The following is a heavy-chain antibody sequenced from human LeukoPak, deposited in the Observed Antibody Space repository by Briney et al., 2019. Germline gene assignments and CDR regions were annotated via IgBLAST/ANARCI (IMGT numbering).Heavy chain of an antibody. CDR2: INPSGGST. CDR3: AKVGFSEMEWLLYSDH. J-gene: IGHJ4*02. V-gene: IGHV1-46*01. CDR1: GYTFTSYY. D-gene: IGHD3-3*01. Sequence: ASVKVSCKASGYTFTSYYMHWVRQAPGQGLEWMGIINPSGGSTTYAQMFQGRVTMTRDTSTRTVYMELSSLRSEDTAVYYCAKVGFSEMEWLLYSDHWGQGTLVTVSS.